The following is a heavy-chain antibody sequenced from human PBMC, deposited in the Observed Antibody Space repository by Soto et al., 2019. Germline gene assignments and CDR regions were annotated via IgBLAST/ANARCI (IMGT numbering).Heavy chain of an antibody. CDR2: MNPNSGNT. Sequence: ASVKVSCKASGYTFTSYDINWVRQATGQGLEWMGWMNPNSGNTGYAQKLQGRVTMTRNTSISTAYMELSSLRSEDTAVYYCARENYDFWSGYRYFDYWGQGTLVTVSS. CDR3: ARENYDFWSGYRYFDY. D-gene: IGHD3-3*01. CDR1: GYTFTSYD. J-gene: IGHJ4*02. V-gene: IGHV1-8*01.